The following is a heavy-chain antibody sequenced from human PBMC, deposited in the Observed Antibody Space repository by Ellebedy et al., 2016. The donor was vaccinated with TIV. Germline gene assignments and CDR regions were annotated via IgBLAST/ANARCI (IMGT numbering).Heavy chain of an antibody. Sequence: AASVKVSCKASGGTFSSYAISWVRQAPGQGLEWMGGIIPIFGTANYAQKFQGRVTITADESTSTAYMELSSLRSEDTAVYYCARTIGGPPRTGTFDPWGQGTLVTVSS. J-gene: IGHJ5*02. D-gene: IGHD1-26*01. CDR2: IIPIFGTA. CDR1: GGTFSSYA. V-gene: IGHV1-69*13. CDR3: ARTIGGPPRTGTFDP.